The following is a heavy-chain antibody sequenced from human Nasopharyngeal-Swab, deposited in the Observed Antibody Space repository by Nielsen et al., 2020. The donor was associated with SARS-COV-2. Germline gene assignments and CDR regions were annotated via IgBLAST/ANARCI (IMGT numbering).Heavy chain of an antibody. D-gene: IGHD3-10*01. CDR2: INWNGGST. CDR3: ARDAEYYYGSGTPYYYGMDV. J-gene: IGHJ6*02. V-gene: IGHV3-20*04. Sequence: GESLKISCAASGFTFDDYGMSWVRQAPGKGLEWVSGINWNGGSTGYADSVKGRFTISRDNAKNSLYLQMNSLRAEDTAVYYCARDAEYYYGSGTPYYYGMDVWGQGTTVTVSS. CDR1: GFTFDDYG.